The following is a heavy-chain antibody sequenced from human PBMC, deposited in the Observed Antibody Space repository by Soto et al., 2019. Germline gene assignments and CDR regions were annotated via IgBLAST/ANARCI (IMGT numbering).Heavy chain of an antibody. CDR1: GGSVSSGSYY. J-gene: IGHJ4*02. D-gene: IGHD3-3*01. V-gene: IGHV4-61*01. CDR2: VYYSGRT. Sequence: QVQMQESGPGLVKPSETLSLSCTVSGGSVSSGSYYWSWIRQSPGKGLAWIGIVYYSGRTNYNPSYKSRVTISVDTSKNQFSLKLNSVTAADTAMYFCARVAVFGVVLDSWGQGTQVSVSS. CDR3: ARVAVFGVVLDS.